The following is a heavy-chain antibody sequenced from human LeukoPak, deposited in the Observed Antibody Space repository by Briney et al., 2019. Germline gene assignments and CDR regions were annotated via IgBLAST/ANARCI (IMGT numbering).Heavy chain of an antibody. D-gene: IGHD3-16*02. V-gene: IGHV3-30*04. CDR2: ISYDGSNE. J-gene: IGHJ4*02. Sequence: GGSLRLSCAASGFTFSSYVMHWVRQAPGKGLEWVAIISYDGSNEYYADSVKGRFTISRDNSKNTLYLQMNSLRAADTAVYYCARDWGGGRYCSNDYWGQGTLVTVSS. CDR1: GFTFSSYV. CDR3: ARDWGGGRYCSNDY.